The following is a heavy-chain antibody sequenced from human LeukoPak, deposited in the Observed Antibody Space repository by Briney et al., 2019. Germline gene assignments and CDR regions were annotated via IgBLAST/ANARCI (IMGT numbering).Heavy chain of an antibody. J-gene: IGHJ4*02. D-gene: IGHD3-10*01. CDR2: MSAYTGNT. CDR1: GYTFTSSG. CDR3: ARGRRGGSGSYRRFDY. Sequence: ASLKISCATSGYTFTSSGICWVRQGPGQGLEWMWWMSAYTGNTNYAQKLQGRVTMTTDTSPSAAYTELRRRRSEDTAACYCARGRRGGSGSYRRFDYWGKGTLV. V-gene: IGHV1-18*01.